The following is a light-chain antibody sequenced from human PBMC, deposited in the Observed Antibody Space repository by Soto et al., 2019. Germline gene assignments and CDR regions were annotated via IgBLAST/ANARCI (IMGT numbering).Light chain of an antibody. CDR2: RNN. Sequence: QSVLTQPPSASGTPGQRVTISCSGSSSNIGSFYVYWYQQLPGTAPKLLIYRNNQRPSGVPDRFSGSKSGTSASLAISGLRSEDEDDYYCAAWDDSLSGWVFGGGTKLTVL. CDR3: AAWDDSLSGWV. V-gene: IGLV1-47*01. J-gene: IGLJ3*02. CDR1: SSNIGSFY.